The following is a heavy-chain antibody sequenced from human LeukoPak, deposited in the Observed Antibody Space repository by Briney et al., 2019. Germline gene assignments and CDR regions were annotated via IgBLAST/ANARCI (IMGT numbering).Heavy chain of an antibody. V-gene: IGHV3-21*04. D-gene: IGHD1-26*01. CDR3: AKDRRVVGATRAFDY. CDR2: ISSSSSYI. CDR1: GFTFSSYS. J-gene: IGHJ4*02. Sequence: GGSLRLSCAASGFTFSSYSMNWVRQAPGKGLEWVSSISSSSSYIYYADSVKGRFTISRDNAKNSLYLQMNSLRAEDTAVYYCAKDRRVVGATRAFDYWGQGTLVTVSS.